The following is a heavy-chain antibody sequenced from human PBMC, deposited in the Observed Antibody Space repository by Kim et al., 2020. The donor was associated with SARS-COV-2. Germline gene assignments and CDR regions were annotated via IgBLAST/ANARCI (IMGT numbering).Heavy chain of an antibody. Sequence: TTFYTGSVKGRFTVSKDSSKNTVYLQMNNLRAEDTARYYCARGKSTLGEDYWGQGTLVTVSS. D-gene: IGHD2-2*01. J-gene: IGHJ4*02. V-gene: IGHV3-53*01. CDR3: ARGKSTLGEDY. CDR2: TT.